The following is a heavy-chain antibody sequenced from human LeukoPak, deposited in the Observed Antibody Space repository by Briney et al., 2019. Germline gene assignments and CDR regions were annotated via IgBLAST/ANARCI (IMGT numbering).Heavy chain of an antibody. V-gene: IGHV3-7*05. Sequence: PGRSLRLSCAASGFTFSSYWMSWVRQAPGKGLEWDANIKQDGSEKNYMDSVKGRFTISRDNAKNSLLLQMNSLRVEDTAVYYCARERGGQSNDYLHGGPFDYWGQGTLVTVSS. CDR1: GFTFSSYW. J-gene: IGHJ4*02. D-gene: IGHD3-16*01. CDR2: IKQDGSEK. CDR3: ARERGGQSNDYLHGGPFDY.